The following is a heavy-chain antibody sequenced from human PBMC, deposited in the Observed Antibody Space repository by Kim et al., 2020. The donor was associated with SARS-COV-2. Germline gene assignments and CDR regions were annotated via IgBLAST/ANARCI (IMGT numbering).Heavy chain of an antibody. CDR3: AKGGGRNYGDFS. Sequence: GGSLRLSCVASGFSFSSYAMTWVRQAPGKGLEWVSVISAGSSSTYYADSVKGRFTISRDNSKNTLYLQMNSLTAEDTAVYFCAKGGGRNYGDFSWGQGNLVTVSS. V-gene: IGHV3-23*01. CDR1: GFSFSSYA. J-gene: IGHJ5*02. D-gene: IGHD4-17*01. CDR2: ISAGSSST.